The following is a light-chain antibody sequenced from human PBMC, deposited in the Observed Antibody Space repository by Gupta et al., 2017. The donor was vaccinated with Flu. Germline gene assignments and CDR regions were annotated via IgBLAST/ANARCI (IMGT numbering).Light chain of an antibody. CDR2: DDS. J-gene: IGLJ3*02. Sequence: SYVLTQPPSVSVAPGQTARITCGGNNLGSKSVHWYQQKPGQAPVLVVYDDSDRPSGIPGRFSGSNSENTATLTISSVEAGDEADYYCQVWDNGSDHWVFGGGTKLTVL. CDR3: QVWDNGSDHWV. CDR1: NLGSKS. V-gene: IGLV3-21*02.